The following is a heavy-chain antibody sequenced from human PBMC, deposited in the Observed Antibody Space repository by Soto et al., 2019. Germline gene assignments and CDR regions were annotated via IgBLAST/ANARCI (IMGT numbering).Heavy chain of an antibody. V-gene: IGHV1-69*12. Sequence: QVQLVQSGAEVKKPGSSVKVSCKASGDTFSNYAITWVRQAPGQGLEWMGGIIPIFGTANYAQKFQGRVTITXDXSXXTXYXXLTSLRSEXTXVYYCAKGSIYGANGGDYWGQGTLVTVSS. CDR3: AKGSIYGANGGDY. CDR2: IIPIFGTA. CDR1: GDTFSNYA. J-gene: IGHJ4*02. D-gene: IGHD4-17*01.